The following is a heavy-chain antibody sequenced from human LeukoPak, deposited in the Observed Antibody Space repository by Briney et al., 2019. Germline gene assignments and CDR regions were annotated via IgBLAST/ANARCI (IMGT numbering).Heavy chain of an antibody. D-gene: IGHD2/OR15-2a*01. CDR1: GFTFDDYG. CDR2: INWNGGRT. Sequence: GGSLRLSCAASGFTFDDYGMSWVRQAPGKGLEWVSGINWNGGRTGYADSVKGRFTISRDNAKNTLYLQMNSLRAEDTAVYYCARDWFHAIDYWGQGTLVSVSS. V-gene: IGHV3-20*04. J-gene: IGHJ4*02. CDR3: ARDWFHAIDY.